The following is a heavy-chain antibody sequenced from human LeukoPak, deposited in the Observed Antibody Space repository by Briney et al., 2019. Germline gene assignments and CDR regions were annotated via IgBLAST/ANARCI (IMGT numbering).Heavy chain of an antibody. CDR1: GGSISSYY. J-gene: IGHJ3*02. CDR3: ARVSFSSGWYLDI. D-gene: IGHD6-19*01. CDR2: IYYSGST. Sequence: SETLSLTCTVSGGSISSYYWSWIRQPPGKGLEWIGYIYYSGSTNYNPSLKSRVTISVDTSKNQFSLKLSSVTAADTAVYYCARVSFSSGWYLDIWGQGTMVTVSS. V-gene: IGHV4-59*01.